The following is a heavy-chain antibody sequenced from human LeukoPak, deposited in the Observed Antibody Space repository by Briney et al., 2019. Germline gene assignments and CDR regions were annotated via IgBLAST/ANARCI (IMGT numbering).Heavy chain of an antibody. CDR3: VREGNELLSKNFDY. CDR1: GFTFTGYY. J-gene: IGHJ4*02. D-gene: IGHD2-21*02. CDR2: INPHSGGT. V-gene: IGHV1-2*02. Sequence: ASVKVSCKASGFTFTGYYIHWVRQAPGQGLEWTGYINPHSGGTNSPQKFQGRFTMTTDTSISAAYMELSSLISDDTAMYYCVREGNELLSKNFDYWGQGTLVTVSS.